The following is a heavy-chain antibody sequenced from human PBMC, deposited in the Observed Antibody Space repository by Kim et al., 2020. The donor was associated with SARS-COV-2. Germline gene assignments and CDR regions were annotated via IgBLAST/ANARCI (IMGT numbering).Heavy chain of an antibody. V-gene: IGHV3-23*01. CDR2: IGGGVGNT. CDR1: GFTFSKYG. J-gene: IGHJ4*01. CDR3: VKRGYWCSRHSCYHYF. Sequence: GGSLRLSCAASGFTFSKYGMAWVRQAPGRGLEWVSTIGGGVGNTFYADSVKGRFTISRDNSKNMLYLQMTSLRAEDTAFYFCVKRGYWCSRHSCYHYF. D-gene: IGHD2-2*01.